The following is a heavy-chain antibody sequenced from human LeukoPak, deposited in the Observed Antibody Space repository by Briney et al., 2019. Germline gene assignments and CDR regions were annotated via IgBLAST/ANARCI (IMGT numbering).Heavy chain of an antibody. J-gene: IGHJ4*02. V-gene: IGHV3-21*01. D-gene: IGHD3-22*01. CDR1: GFTFSSYS. Sequence: PGGSLRLSCAASGFTFSSYSMNWVRQAPGKGLEWVSSISSSSSYIYYADSVKGRFTISRDNAKNSLYLQMNSLRAEDTAVYYCARASLPYYESSGYDYWGQGTLVTVSS. CDR2: ISSSSSYI. CDR3: ARASLPYYESSGYDY.